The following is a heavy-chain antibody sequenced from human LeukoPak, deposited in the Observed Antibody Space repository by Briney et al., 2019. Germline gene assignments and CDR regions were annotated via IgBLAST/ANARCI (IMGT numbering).Heavy chain of an antibody. CDR3: AREDYSNYALDY. D-gene: IGHD4-11*01. CDR1: GFTFSTSA. V-gene: IGHV3-30-3*01. J-gene: IGHJ4*02. CDR2: ISNDGSNK. Sequence: PGGSLRLSCAASGFTFSTSAMHWVRQAPGKGLEWVAVISNDGSNKYYADSVKGRFTISRDNSKNTLYLQMNSLRAEDTAEYYCAREDYSNYALDYWGQGTLVTVSS.